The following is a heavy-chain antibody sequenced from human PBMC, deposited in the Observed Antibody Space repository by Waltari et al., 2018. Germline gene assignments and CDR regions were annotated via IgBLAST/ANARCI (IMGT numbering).Heavy chain of an antibody. CDR1: GFRFDAYA. D-gene: IGHD2-21*01. CDR2: SDWRGGSR. V-gene: IGHV3-20*04. Sequence: EVQLVESGGSVIRPGESLRLSCAVSGFRFDAYALNWVSQAPGKGVEWGSGSDWRGGSRSDADSVKGRITNSRDNAKNSLSRQMESLIGEDTALYYCARGPLGYTDKCYSGTDGFDIWGQGTTVTVSS. J-gene: IGHJ3*02. CDR3: ARGPLGYTDKCYSGTDGFDI.